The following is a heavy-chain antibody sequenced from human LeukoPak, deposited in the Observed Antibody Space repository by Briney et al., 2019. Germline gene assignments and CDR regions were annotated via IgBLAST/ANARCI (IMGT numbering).Heavy chain of an antibody. CDR3: ARGRRILGGPENAGDFFDF. CDR1: GYILTDYY. V-gene: IGHV1-2*02. CDR2: INPNSGAT. J-gene: IGHJ4*01. Sequence: ASVKVSCKASGYILTDYYLHWVRQAPGQGLKWMGWINPNSGATHYAQSFQARVTMTRDTSIASSYMELTGLESDDTAVYYCARGRRILGGPENAGDFFDFWGQGSLVTVSS. D-gene: IGHD3-16*01.